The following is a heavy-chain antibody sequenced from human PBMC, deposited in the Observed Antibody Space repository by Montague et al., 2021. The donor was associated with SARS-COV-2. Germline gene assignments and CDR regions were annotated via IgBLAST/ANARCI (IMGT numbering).Heavy chain of an antibody. CDR1: SGSLRNYY. V-gene: IGHV4-34*01. Sequence: SETLSPTCAVTSGSLRNYYWSWIRQPPGKGLEWTGEIRLPGGSNYNPSLKGRVAISLDTSNNQVSLSLNSVTAADTAVYYCARAGSQRFFEFWGRGTLVTVPS. D-gene: IGHD1-1*01. CDR2: IRLPGGS. J-gene: IGHJ2*01. CDR3: ARAGSQRFFEF.